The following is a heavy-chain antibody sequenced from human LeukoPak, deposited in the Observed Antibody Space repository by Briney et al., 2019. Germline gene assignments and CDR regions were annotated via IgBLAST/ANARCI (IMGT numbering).Heavy chain of an antibody. D-gene: IGHD1/OR15-1a*01. CDR3: ASSTISPYYYYYGMDV. CDR2: FDPEDGET. V-gene: IGHV1-24*01. Sequence: ASVKVSCKVSGYTLTELSMHWVRQAPGKGLEWMGGFDPEDGETIYAQKFQGRVTMTEDTSTDTAYMELSSLRSDDTAVYYCASSTISPYYYYYGMDVWGQGTTVTVSS. J-gene: IGHJ6*02. CDR1: GYTLTELS.